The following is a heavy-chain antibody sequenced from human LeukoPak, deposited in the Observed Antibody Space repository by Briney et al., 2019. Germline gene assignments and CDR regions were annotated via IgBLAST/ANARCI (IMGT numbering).Heavy chain of an antibody. CDR2: IRSSGSTI. Sequence: PGGSLRLSCAASGFTFSDYYMSWVRQAPGKGLEWVSYIRSSGSTIYYADSVKGRFTISRDNPKNSLYLQMNSLRAEDTAVYYGARAAAGAAGPFDYWGQGTLVTVSS. V-gene: IGHV3-11*01. CDR3: ARAAAGAAGPFDY. CDR1: GFTFSDYY. D-gene: IGHD6-13*01. J-gene: IGHJ4*02.